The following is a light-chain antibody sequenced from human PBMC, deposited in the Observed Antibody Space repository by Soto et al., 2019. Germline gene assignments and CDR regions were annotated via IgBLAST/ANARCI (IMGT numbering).Light chain of an antibody. CDR2: HAS. Sequence: DIQMTQSPSPLPASVGDRVTITCRASQSISNWLAWYQQKPRTAPKLLIYHASTLESGVPSRFSGSGSGTEFTLTISSLQPDDFATYYCQQYNSYSFGQGTKVDI. CDR3: QQYNSYS. V-gene: IGKV1-5*01. J-gene: IGKJ1*01. CDR1: QSISNW.